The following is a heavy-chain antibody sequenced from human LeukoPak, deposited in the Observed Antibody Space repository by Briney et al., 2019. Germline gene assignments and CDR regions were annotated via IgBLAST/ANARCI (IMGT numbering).Heavy chain of an antibody. Sequence: PSETLSLTCTVSGGSISSSSYYWCWIRQPPGKGLEWIGSIYYSETIYYNPSLESRVTLSLDTSKNQFSLKLTSVTAADTAVYCARQVADYYYYYLGVWGKGTTVTVSS. J-gene: IGHJ6*03. V-gene: IGHV4-39*01. CDR1: GGSISSSSYY. CDR3: ARQVADYYYYYLGV. CDR2: IYYSETI.